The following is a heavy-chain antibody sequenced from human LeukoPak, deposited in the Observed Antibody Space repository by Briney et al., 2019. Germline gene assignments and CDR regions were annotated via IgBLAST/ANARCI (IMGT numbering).Heavy chain of an antibody. Sequence: PGGSLRLSCAASGFTFNDYAMAWVRHAPGRGLEWVSAISASGDRTYYADSVKGQFTISRDTSKTTLYLQMNSLRAEDTAIYYCAKVGAYYGSGREYYFDYWGQGTLVTVSS. CDR1: GFTFNDYA. D-gene: IGHD3-10*01. CDR2: ISASGDRT. V-gene: IGHV3-23*01. J-gene: IGHJ4*02. CDR3: AKVGAYYGSGREYYFDY.